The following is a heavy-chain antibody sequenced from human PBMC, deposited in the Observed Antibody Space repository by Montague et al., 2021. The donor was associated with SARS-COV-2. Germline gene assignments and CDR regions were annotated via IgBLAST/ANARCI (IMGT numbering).Heavy chain of an antibody. Sequence: SLRLSCAASGFTFDDYAMHWVRQAPGEALEWVSGISWSSNSIGYGDSVKGRFTISSDNAKNYLYLQMNSLRAEDTGLYYCANGQKIKWLVLHSAHDWFDPWGQGTLVTVSS. V-gene: IGHV3-9*01. CDR2: ISWSSNSI. CDR3: ANGQKIKWLVLHSAHDWFDP. J-gene: IGHJ5*02. D-gene: IGHD6-19*01. CDR1: GFTFDDYA.